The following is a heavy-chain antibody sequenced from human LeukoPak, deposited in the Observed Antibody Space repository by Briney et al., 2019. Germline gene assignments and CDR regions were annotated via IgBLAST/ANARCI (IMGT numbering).Heavy chain of an antibody. CDR2: IYYSGIT. Sequence: PSETLSLTCIVSGGTISSSSYYWAWVRQPPGKGLEWIGSIYYSGITYYNPSLKSRVTMSVDKSKNQFSLKLSSVTAADTAVYYCARGINWFDPWGQGTLVTVSS. V-gene: IGHV4-39*07. CDR1: GGTISSSSYY. J-gene: IGHJ5*02. CDR3: ARGINWFDP.